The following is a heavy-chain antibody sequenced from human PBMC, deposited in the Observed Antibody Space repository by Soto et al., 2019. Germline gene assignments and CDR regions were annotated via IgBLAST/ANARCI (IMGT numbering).Heavy chain of an antibody. CDR1: GYTFTTYG. Sequence: QVQLVQSGAEVKKPGASVKVSCKASGYTFTTYGITWVRLAPGQGLEWMGWISAYSGKTNYAQKLQGRLTVTTDTSTNTAYMDLRSLRSDDTAVYYCARVVKAGDYGDYGRYYFDYWGHGTLVTVSS. CDR3: ARVVKAGDYGDYGRYYFDY. CDR2: ISAYSGKT. V-gene: IGHV1-18*04. D-gene: IGHD4-17*01. J-gene: IGHJ4*01.